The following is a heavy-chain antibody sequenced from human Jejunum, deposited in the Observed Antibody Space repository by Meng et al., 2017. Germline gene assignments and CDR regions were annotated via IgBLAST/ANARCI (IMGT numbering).Heavy chain of an antibody. D-gene: IGHD1-26*01. Sequence: GSLRLSCTVSGGSISSYYWSWIRQPPGKGLEWTGYIYYSGSTNYNLSLKSRVTISVDTTKNQLSLKLSSVTDADTAVYCCARVGVGATHYYYGMDVWGQGTTVNVSS. CDR3: ARVGVGATHYYYGMDV. CDR1: GGSISSYY. J-gene: IGHJ6*02. V-gene: IGHV4-59*01. CDR2: IYYSGST.